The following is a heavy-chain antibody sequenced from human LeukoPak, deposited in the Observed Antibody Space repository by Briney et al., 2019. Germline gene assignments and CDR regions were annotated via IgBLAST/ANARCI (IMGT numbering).Heavy chain of an antibody. CDR1: GFTFSTYA. D-gene: IGHD6-19*01. CDR2: ISYDGRDK. V-gene: IGHV3-30*04. CDR3: ARDGGWYYLDY. Sequence: GGSLRLSCAASGFTFSTYAMHWVRQAPGKGLEWVAVISYDGRDKKYADSVKGRFTISRDNSQNTLYLQMNSLRAEDTAVYYCARDGGWYYLDYWGQGTLVTVSS. J-gene: IGHJ4*02.